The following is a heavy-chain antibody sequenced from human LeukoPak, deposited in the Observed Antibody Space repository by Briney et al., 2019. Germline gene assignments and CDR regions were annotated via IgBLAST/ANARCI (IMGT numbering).Heavy chain of an antibody. CDR3: ARVLPESPPTLGIAAAGFGYFDY. J-gene: IGHJ4*02. Sequence: SETLSLTCTVSGGSISSGSYYWSWIRQPAGKGLEWIGRIYTSGSTNYNPSLKSRVTISVDTSRNQFSLKLSSVTAADTAVYYCARVLPESPPTLGIAAAGFGYFDYWGQGTLVTVSS. V-gene: IGHV4-61*02. CDR1: GGSISSGSYY. CDR2: IYTSGST. D-gene: IGHD6-13*01.